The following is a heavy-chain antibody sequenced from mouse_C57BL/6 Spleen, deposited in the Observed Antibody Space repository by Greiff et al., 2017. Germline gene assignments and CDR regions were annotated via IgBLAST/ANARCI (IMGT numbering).Heavy chain of an antibody. V-gene: IGHV1-9*01. CDR1: GYTFTGYW. D-gene: IGHD1-1*01. CDR3: ARDYGSSYRYFDV. CDR2: ILPGSGST. Sequence: QVQLQQPGAELMKPGASVKLSCKASGYTFTGYWIEWVKQRPGHGLEWIGEILPGSGSTNYNEKFKCKATVTVDTSSNTAYMQLSSLTTEDSAIYYCARDYGSSYRYFDVWGTGTTVTVSS. J-gene: IGHJ1*03.